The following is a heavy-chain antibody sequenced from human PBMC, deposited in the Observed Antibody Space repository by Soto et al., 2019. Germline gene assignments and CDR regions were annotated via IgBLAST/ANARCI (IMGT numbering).Heavy chain of an antibody. J-gene: IGHJ6*02. CDR2: IYPGDSDT. CDR3: ARHVNPRYYYYYGMDV. V-gene: IGHV5-51*01. Sequence: GESLKISCKGSGYSFTSYWIGWVRQMPGKGLEWMGIIYPGDSDTRYSPSFQGQVTISADKSISTAYLQWSSLKASDTAMYYCARHVNPRYYYYYGMDVWGQGTTVTVSS. CDR1: GYSFTSYW.